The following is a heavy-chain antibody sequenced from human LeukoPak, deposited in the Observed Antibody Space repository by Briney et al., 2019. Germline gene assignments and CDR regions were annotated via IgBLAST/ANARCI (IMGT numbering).Heavy chain of an antibody. V-gene: IGHV1-8*01. CDR3: ARGETTAAPGYYYYMDV. J-gene: IGHJ6*03. CDR1: GYTFTSYD. Sequence: ASVKVSCKASGYTFTSYDINWVRQATGQGLEWMGWMNPNSGNTGYAQKFRGRVTMTRNTSISTAYMELSSLRSEDTAVYYCARGETTAAPGYYYYMDVWGKGTTVTVSS. CDR2: MNPNSGNT. D-gene: IGHD1-14*01.